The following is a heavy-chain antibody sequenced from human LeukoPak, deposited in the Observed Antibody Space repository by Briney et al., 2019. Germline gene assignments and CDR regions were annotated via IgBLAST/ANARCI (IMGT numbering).Heavy chain of an antibody. D-gene: IGHD7-27*01. CDR1: GGSISSSSYY. CDR2: IYYSGST. J-gene: IGHJ3*02. CDR3: ARADWGSDAFDI. Sequence: PSETLSLTCTVSGGSISSSSYYWGWIRQPPGKGLEWIGRIYYSGSTYYNPSLKSRVTISVDTSKNQFSLKLSSVTAADTAVYYCARADWGSDAFDIWGQGTMVTVSS. V-gene: IGHV4-39*07.